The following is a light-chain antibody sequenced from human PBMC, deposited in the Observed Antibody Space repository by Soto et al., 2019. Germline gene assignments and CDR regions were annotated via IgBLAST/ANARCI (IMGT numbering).Light chain of an antibody. CDR2: DAS. Sequence: EIVLTQSPGTLSLSPCERATLSCRASQSVSSYLAWYQQKPGQAPRLLVYDASTRATGIPARFSGSGSGTDFTLSISSLEPEDFAVYFCQQRSDWPLTFGGGTKVDIK. J-gene: IGKJ4*01. CDR1: QSVSSY. CDR3: QQRSDWPLT. V-gene: IGKV3-11*01.